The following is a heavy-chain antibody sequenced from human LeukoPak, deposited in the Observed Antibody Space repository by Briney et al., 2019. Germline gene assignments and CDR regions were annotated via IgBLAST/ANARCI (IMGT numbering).Heavy chain of an antibody. CDR2: TNWNGGST. CDR3: ARQWDYDSSGYPGF. CDR1: GFTFSSYW. Sequence: GGSLRLSCAASGFTFSSYWMHWVRQAPGKGLEWVSGTNWNGGSTGYADSVKGRFTISRDNAKNSLYLQMNSLRAEDTALYYCARQWDYDSSGYPGFWGQGTLVTVSS. J-gene: IGHJ4*02. D-gene: IGHD3-22*01. V-gene: IGHV3-20*04.